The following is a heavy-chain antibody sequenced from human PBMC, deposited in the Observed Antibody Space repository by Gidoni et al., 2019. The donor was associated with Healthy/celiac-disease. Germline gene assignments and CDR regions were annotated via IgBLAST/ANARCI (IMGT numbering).Heavy chain of an antibody. V-gene: IGHV3-23*01. J-gene: IGHJ4*02. Sequence: EVQLFAFGGGLVQTGGSLSLSCAASGFTFSSYAMCWVRQAPGKRLEWVSAISGSGGSTYYADSVKGRFTISRDNSKNTLYLQMNSLRAEDTAVYYCAKSDPTTVTFDYWGQGTLVTVSS. CDR1: GFTFSSYA. CDR2: ISGSGGST. D-gene: IGHD4-17*01. CDR3: AKSDPTTVTFDY.